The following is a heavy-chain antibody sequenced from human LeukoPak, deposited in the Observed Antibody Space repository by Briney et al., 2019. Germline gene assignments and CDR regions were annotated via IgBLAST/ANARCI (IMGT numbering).Heavy chain of an antibody. D-gene: IGHD6-19*01. Sequence: GGSLRLSCAASGFTFSSYAMHWVRQPPGKGLEYVSAISSNGGSTYYANSVKGRFTISRDNSKNTLYLQMGSLRAEDMAVYYCARSLSAVAGKRGGFDYWGQGTLVTVSS. V-gene: IGHV3-64*01. CDR2: ISSNGGST. CDR1: GFTFSSYA. J-gene: IGHJ4*02. CDR3: ARSLSAVAGKRGGFDY.